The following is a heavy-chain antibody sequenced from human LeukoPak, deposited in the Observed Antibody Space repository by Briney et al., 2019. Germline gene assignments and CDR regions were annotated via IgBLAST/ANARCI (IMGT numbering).Heavy chain of an antibody. V-gene: IGHV1-46*01. CDR1: GYTFTSYY. D-gene: IGHD1-26*01. CDR2: INPSGGST. CDR3: ARDRAVGGGDY. J-gene: IGHJ4*02. Sequence: GASVKVSCKASGYTFTSYYMHWVRQAPGQGLEWMGIINPSGGSTSYAQKFQGRVTMTRDMSTSTVYMELSSLRSEDTAVYYCARDRAVGGGDYWGQGTLVTVSS.